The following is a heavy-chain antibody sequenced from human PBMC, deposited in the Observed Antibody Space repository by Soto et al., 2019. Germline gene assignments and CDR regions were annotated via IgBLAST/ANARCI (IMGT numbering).Heavy chain of an antibody. CDR3: AKDDGIAVAGTRGRWFDP. CDR2: ISYDGSNK. D-gene: IGHD6-19*01. Sequence: PXGSLRLTCAASGFTFSSYCMHWVRQAPGKGLEWVAVISYDGSNKYYADSVKGRFTISRDNSKNTLYLQMNSLRAEDTAVYYCAKDDGIAVAGTRGRWFDPWGQGNLVTVS. J-gene: IGHJ5*02. V-gene: IGHV3-30*18. CDR1: GFTFSSYC.